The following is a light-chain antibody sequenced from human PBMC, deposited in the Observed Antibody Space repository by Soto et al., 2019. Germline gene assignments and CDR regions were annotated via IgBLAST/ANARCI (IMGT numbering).Light chain of an antibody. CDR3: QQYESYWT. J-gene: IGKJ1*01. CDR1: QSVSSW. Sequence: DIPMTQSPSTLSASVGDRVTIICRASQSVSSWLAWYQQKPGKAPKLLIYDASNLESGVPSRFSGSGSGTEFTLTVSSLQPDDFATYYCQQYESYWTFGQGTKVEIK. V-gene: IGKV1-5*02. CDR2: DAS.